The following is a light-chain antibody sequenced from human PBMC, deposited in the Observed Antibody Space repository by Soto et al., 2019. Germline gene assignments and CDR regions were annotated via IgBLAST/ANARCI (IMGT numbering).Light chain of an antibody. J-gene: IGLJ1*01. CDR3: NSYANYNTRASV. V-gene: IGLV2-8*01. CDR1: SSDVCYYDY. CDR2: EVT. Sequence: QASLPQPPSSSGFPGHSVTISFTGTSSDVCYYDYVSWYQQHPGKAPKLVIYEVTKRPSGVPDRVSASKSGNTASLTVSGLRAEDEADYYCNSYANYNTRASVFGTGNKVTVL.